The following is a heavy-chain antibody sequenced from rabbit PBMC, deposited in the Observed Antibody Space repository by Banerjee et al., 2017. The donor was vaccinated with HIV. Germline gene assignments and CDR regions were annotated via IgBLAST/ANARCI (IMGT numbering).Heavy chain of an antibody. CDR2: INVVTGKA. CDR1: GFSFSNKAV. J-gene: IGHJ4*01. V-gene: IGHV1S45*01. CDR3: VRGASSSGYYSL. D-gene: IGHD1-1*01. Sequence: QEQLVESGGGLVQPEGSLTLSCTASGFSFSNKAVMCWVRQAPGKGLEWIACINVVTGKAVYATWAQGRYTFSKTSSTTVTLEMTSLTAADTATYFCVRGASSSGYYSLWGQGTLVTVS.